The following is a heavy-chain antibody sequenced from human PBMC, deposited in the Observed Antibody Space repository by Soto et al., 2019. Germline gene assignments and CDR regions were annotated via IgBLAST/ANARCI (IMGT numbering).Heavy chain of an antibody. Sequence: QERLVQSGAELSRPVASVKISCRASGDNFPSSNVNWVRQASGQGPEWVGWMNAANGNAAFARDFQGRVTMTRDLSTDTAYLELGGLSSGDTAMYYCARAVGIGVTGLDLWGPGTFVTVS. V-gene: IGHV1-8*01. CDR1: GDNFPSSN. J-gene: IGHJ5*02. D-gene: IGHD2-21*02. CDR3: ARAVGIGVTGLDL. CDR2: MNAANGNA.